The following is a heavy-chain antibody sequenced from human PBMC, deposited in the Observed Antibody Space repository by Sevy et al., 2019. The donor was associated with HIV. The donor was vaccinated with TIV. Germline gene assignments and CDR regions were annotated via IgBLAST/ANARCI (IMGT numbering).Heavy chain of an antibody. CDR3: ARFHGYSSGWYLGKMDYYYGMDV. V-gene: IGHV4-34*01. D-gene: IGHD6-19*01. J-gene: IGHJ6*02. Sequence: SETLALTCAVYGGSFSGYYWSWIRQPPGKGLEWIGEINHSGSTNYNPSLKSRVTISVDTFKNQFSLKLSSVTAADTAVYYCARFHGYSSGWYLGKMDYYYGMDVWGQGTTVTVSS. CDR2: INHSGST. CDR1: GGSFSGYY.